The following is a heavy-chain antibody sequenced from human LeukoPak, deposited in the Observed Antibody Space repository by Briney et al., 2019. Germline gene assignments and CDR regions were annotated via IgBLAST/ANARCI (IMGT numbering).Heavy chain of an antibody. D-gene: IGHD2-15*01. V-gene: IGHV3-7*01. J-gene: IGHJ4*02. Sequence: PGGSLRLSCAASRFTFSNYWMSWVRQAPGKGLEWVANIKEDGSEKYYVDSVKGRFTISRDNAKNSLYLQMNSLRAEDTAVYYCARTLAVSIFDYWGQGTLVTVSS. CDR3: ARTLAVSIFDY. CDR1: RFTFSNYW. CDR2: IKEDGSEK.